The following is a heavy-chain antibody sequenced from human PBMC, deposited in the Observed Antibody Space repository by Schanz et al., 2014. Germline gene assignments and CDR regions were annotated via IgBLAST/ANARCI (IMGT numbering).Heavy chain of an antibody. CDR1: GFTFSSYS. CDR2: IVGGGGRT. V-gene: IGHV3-23*01. D-gene: IGHD2-2*01. CDR3: ARDLSSLIQGDV. Sequence: VQLLQSGGALVQPGGSLRLSCSASGFTFSSYSMYWVRQAPGQGLEWVSSIVGGGGRTYYADSVKGRFTISRDNAKNLLYLQMNGLRAEDTAVYFCARDLSSLIQGDVWGKGTTVIVSS. J-gene: IGHJ6*04.